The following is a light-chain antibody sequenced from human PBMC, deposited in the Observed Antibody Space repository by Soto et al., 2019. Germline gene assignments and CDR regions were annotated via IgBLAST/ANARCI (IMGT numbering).Light chain of an antibody. V-gene: IGKV3-20*01. J-gene: IGKJ1*01. CDR1: QSVSNNY. Sequence: EIVLTQSPGTLSLSPGERATLSCRASQSVSNNYLAWYQQKPGQAPRLLIYGASNRATGIPGRFSGSGSGTDFTLTITRLEPEDFAVYYCQHYGYSLWTFGQGTKVDIK. CDR2: GAS. CDR3: QHYGYSLWT.